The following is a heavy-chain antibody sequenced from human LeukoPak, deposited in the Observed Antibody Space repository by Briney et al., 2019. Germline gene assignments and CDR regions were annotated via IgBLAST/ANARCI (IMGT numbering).Heavy chain of an antibody. D-gene: IGHD6-19*01. V-gene: IGHV4-34*01. CDR1: GGSFSAYY. CDR3: ARGLVGHPRRLSQWPNWFDP. Sequence: PSETLSLTCAVYGGSFSAYYWTWIRQPPGKGLEWIGEINHSGSTNYNPSLTSRVTISVDTSKNQFSLKLSSVTAADTAVYYCARGLVGHPRRLSQWPNWFDPWGQGTLVTVSS. J-gene: IGHJ5*02. CDR2: INHSGST.